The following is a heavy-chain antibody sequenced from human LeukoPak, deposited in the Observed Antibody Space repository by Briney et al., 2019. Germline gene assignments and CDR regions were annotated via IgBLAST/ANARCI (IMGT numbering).Heavy chain of an antibody. V-gene: IGHV3-21*01. CDR3: ARVRYYYDSSGHMDV. D-gene: IGHD3-22*01. J-gene: IGHJ6*02. CDR1: GFTFSSYS. CDR2: ISSSSSYI. Sequence: GGSLRLSCAASGFTFSSYSMNWVRQAPGKGLEWVSSISSSSSYIYYADSVKGRFTISRDNAKNSLYLQMNSLRAEDTAVYYCARVRYYYDSSGHMDVWDQGTTVTVSS.